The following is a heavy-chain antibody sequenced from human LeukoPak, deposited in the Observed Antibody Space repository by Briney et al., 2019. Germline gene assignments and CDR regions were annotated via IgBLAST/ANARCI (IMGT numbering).Heavy chain of an antibody. Sequence: PSETLSLTCTVSGGSISSSSYYWGWIRQPPGKGLEWIGSIYHSGSTYYNPSLKSRVTISVDTSKNQFSLKLSSVTAADTAVYYCAREGGCSSASCYATFDYWGQGTLVTVSS. CDR2: IYHSGST. D-gene: IGHD2-2*01. CDR3: AREGGCSSASCYATFDY. J-gene: IGHJ4*02. CDR1: GGSISSSSYY. V-gene: IGHV4-39*07.